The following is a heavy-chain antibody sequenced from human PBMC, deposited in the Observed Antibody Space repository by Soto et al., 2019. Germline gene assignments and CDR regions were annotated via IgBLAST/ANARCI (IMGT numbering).Heavy chain of an antibody. V-gene: IGHV4-59*08. D-gene: IGHD5-18*01. CDR2: IYYSGTT. Sequence: QVQLQESGPGLVKPSETLSLTCTVSGGPISSYYWSWIRPPPGKGLEWIGYIYYSGTTNYNPSRKSRVTISVDTSKNQLSLKLRSVTAADTAVYYCARRYGYSFDYWGQGTLVTVSS. CDR3: ARRYGYSFDY. J-gene: IGHJ4*02. CDR1: GGPISSYY.